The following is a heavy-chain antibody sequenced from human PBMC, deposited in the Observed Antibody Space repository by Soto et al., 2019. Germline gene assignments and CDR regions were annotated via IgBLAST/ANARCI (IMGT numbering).Heavy chain of an antibody. CDR1: RFTFSDYY. CDR3: ARSAAAGPYFDS. CDR2: ISTSSRYT. D-gene: IGHD6-13*01. V-gene: IGHV3-11*06. Sequence: QVQLVESGGGLVKPGGSLRLSCAASRFTFSDYYMSWIRQAPGQGLEWVSYISTSSRYTNYADSVKGRFTISRDNAKSSLYLLINSLRAEDTAVYYCARSAAAGPYFDSWGQGTLVTVSS. J-gene: IGHJ4*02.